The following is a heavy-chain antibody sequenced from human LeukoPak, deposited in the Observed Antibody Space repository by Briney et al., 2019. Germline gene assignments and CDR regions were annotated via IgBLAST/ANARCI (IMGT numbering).Heavy chain of an antibody. J-gene: IGHJ6*04. CDR1: GFTFGDYA. CDR2: IRSKAYGGTM. Sequence: GGSLRLSCTASGFTFGDYAMSWVRQAPGKGLEWVGFIRSKAYGGTMEYAASVKGRFTISRDDSKSIAYLQMNSLRAEDTAVYYCAELGITMIGGVWGKGTTVTISS. D-gene: IGHD3-10*02. V-gene: IGHV3-49*04. CDR3: AELGITMIGGV.